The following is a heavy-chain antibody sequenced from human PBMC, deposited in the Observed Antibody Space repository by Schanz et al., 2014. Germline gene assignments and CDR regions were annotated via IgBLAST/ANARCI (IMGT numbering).Heavy chain of an antibody. V-gene: IGHV3-23*04. CDR1: TFTFSSDW. CDR3: AASSGWHPSTDY. D-gene: IGHD6-19*01. J-gene: IGHJ4*02. CDR2: ISASGGDT. Sequence: EVQLAESGGGLVQPGGSLRLSCAASTFTFSSDWMSWVRQAPGKGLEWLSVISASGGDTYYADAVRGRFTISRDNSKTTVYLQMNSLRVEDTAVYYCAASSGWHPSTDYWGQGTLVTVSS.